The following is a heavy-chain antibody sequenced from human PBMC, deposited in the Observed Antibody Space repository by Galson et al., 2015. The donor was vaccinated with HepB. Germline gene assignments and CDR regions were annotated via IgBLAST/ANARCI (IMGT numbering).Heavy chain of an antibody. CDR3: ARTYYDEGSLYRPSDF. Sequence: SLRLSCAASGFTFNAHWMSWVRQAPGKGLEWVANIKRDGSEMNYVDSVKGRFTISRDNAKNSLYLQLSSLSAEDTAVYYCARTYYDEGSLYRPSDFWGQGTLVTVSS. J-gene: IGHJ4*02. CDR2: IKRDGSEM. D-gene: IGHD3-16*01. CDR1: GFTFNAHW. V-gene: IGHV3-7*03.